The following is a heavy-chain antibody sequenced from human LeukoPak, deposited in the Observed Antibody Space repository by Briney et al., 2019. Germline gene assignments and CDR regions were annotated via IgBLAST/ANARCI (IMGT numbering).Heavy chain of an antibody. CDR2: IYVTGT. CDR3: ARHIGGGIEDMDV. CDR1: GGSIGTYY. Sequence: KTAETLSLTCTVSGGSIGTYYWSWIRQSPGKGLEWIGYIYVTGTRYNPYLQSRVTISVDTSRNQFFQKMSSVTAADTAVYYCARHIGGGIEDMDVWGKGTKVTVSS. D-gene: IGHD3-16*02. J-gene: IGHJ6*03. V-gene: IGHV4-59*08.